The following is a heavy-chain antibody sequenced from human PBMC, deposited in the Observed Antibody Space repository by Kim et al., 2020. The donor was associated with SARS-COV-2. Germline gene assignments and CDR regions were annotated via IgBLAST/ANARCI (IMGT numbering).Heavy chain of an antibody. CDR3: ARGFDP. V-gene: IGHV4-59*12. CDR2: IYYSGST. Sequence: SETLSLTCTVSGGSISSYYWSWIRQPPGKGLEWIGYIYYSGSTNYNPSLKSRVTISVDTSKNQFSLKLSSVTAADTAVYYCARGFDPWGLGTLVTASS. J-gene: IGHJ5*02. CDR1: GGSISSYY.